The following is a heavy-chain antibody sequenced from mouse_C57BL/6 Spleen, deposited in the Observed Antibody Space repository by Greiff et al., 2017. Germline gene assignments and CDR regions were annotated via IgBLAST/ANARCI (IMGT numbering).Heavy chain of an antibody. Sequence: VQLKESGAELVRPGASVKLSCTASGFNINDYYMHWVKQRPEQGLEWIGRIDPEDGDTEYAPKFQGKATMTADTSSNPAYLKLSSLAAEDTAVYYCTTGYYGSYAMDYWGQGTSVTVSS. CDR2: IDPEDGDT. CDR1: GFNINDYY. CDR3: TTGYYGSYAMDY. V-gene: IGHV14-1*01. J-gene: IGHJ4*01. D-gene: IGHD1-1*01.